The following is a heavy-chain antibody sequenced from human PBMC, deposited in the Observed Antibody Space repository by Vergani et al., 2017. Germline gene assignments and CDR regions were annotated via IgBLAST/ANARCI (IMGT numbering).Heavy chain of an antibody. V-gene: IGHV2-26*01. CDR1: GFSLSNARMG. CDR2: IFSNDEK. CDR3: AHLLRYFDWSREPNAFDI. Sequence: QVTLKESGPVLVKPTETLTLTCTVSGFSLSNARMGVSWIRQPPGKALEWLAHIFSNDEKSYSTSLKSRLTISKDTSKSQVVLTMTNMDPVDTATYYCAHLLRYFDWSREPNAFDIWGQGTMVTVSS. D-gene: IGHD3-9*01. J-gene: IGHJ3*02.